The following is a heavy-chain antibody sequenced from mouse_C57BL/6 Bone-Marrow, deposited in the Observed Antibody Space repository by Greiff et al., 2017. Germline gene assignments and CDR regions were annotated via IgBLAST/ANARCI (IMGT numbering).Heavy chain of an antibody. D-gene: IGHD2-4*01. CDR2: INPSTGGT. CDR3: ARDYHWYFDV. CDR1: GYSFTGYY. V-gene: IGHV1-42*01. Sequence: EVQRVESGPELVKPGASVKISCKASGYSFTGYYMNWVKQSPEKSLEWIGEINPSTGGTTYNQKFKAKATLTVDKSSSTAYMQLKSLTSEDSAVYYCARDYHWYFDVWGTGTTVTVSS. J-gene: IGHJ1*03.